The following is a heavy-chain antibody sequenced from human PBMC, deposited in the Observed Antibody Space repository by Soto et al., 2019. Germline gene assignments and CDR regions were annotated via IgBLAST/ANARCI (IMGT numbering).Heavy chain of an antibody. CDR2: IYYSGST. V-gene: IGHV4-39*01. D-gene: IGHD1-26*01. Sequence: PSETMSLTCTVCGGSICSSTYYLGWIRQPPGKGLEWIGSIYYSGSTYYNPSFKSRVTISVDTSKNQFFLKLSSVTAADTAVYYCARHRDRYTLLPFDYWVQGTFVTVSS. CDR3: ARHRDRYTLLPFDY. J-gene: IGHJ4*02. CDR1: GGSICSSTYY.